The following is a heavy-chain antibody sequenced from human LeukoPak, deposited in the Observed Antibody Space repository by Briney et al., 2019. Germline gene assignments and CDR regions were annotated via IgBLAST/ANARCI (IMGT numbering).Heavy chain of an antibody. J-gene: IGHJ4*02. V-gene: IGHV4-59*08. CDR3: ARHHRSGWFDY. D-gene: IGHD6-19*01. CDR2: IYYSGST. CDR1: GGSISSYY. Sequence: SETLSLTCPVSGGSISSYYWSWIRQPPGKGLEWIGYIYYSGSTNYNPSLKSRVTISVDTSKNQFSLKLSSVTAADTAVYYCARHHRSGWFDYWGQGTLVTVSS.